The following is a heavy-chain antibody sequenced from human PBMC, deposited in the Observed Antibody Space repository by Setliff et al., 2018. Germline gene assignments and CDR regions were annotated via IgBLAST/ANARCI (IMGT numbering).Heavy chain of an antibody. D-gene: IGHD6-6*01. CDR2: ITDDGDTT. CDR3: AKSSGSSSSTNLEY. J-gene: IGHJ4*02. V-gene: IGHV3-23*01. CDR1: GASISGYY. Sequence: ETLSLTCSVSGASISGYYWSWIRQPPGKGLEWVSAITDDGDTTHYAGSVKGRFTIARDNSNSTLYLQMNSLRVEDTALYYCAKSSGSSSSTNLEYLGPGTLVTVSS.